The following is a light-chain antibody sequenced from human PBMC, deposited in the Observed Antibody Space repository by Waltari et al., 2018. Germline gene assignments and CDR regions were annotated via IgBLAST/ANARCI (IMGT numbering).Light chain of an antibody. V-gene: IGKV1-NL1*01. CDR2: AAS. CDR3: QQYYSIALN. CDR1: PGISNS. Sequence: DIQMTQSPSSLSASVGDRVTITCRASPGISNSLAWYQQKPGKAPKLGLYAASRLENGGPSRFSGSGSGTDYTLTISRLQPEDFATYYCQQYYSIALNFGGGTKVEIK. J-gene: IGKJ4*01.